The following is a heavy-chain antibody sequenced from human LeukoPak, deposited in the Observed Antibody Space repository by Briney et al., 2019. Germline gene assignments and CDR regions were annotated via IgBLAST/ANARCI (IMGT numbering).Heavy chain of an antibody. Sequence: GGSLRLSCAASGFTFSSYWMSWVRQAPGKGLEWVANIKQDGSEKYYVDSVKGRFTISRDNSKNTLYLQMNSLRAEDTAVYYCAKQKHCSSTSCWQDYYYYGMDVWGQGTTVTVSS. D-gene: IGHD2-2*01. V-gene: IGHV3-7*01. CDR2: IKQDGSEK. CDR1: GFTFSSYW. CDR3: AKQKHCSSTSCWQDYYYYGMDV. J-gene: IGHJ6*02.